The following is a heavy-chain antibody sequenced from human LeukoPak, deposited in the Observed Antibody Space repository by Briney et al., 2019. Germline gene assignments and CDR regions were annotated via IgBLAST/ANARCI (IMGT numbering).Heavy chain of an antibody. Sequence: GGSLRLSCAASRFTFSSYAMSWVRQAPGKGLEWVSAISGSGGNTYYADSVKGRFTISRDNSKNTLYLQMNSLRAEDTAVYYCAKDLLVVAGTLGAFDIWGQGTMVTVSS. CDR1: RFTFSSYA. CDR3: AKDLLVVAGTLGAFDI. D-gene: IGHD6-19*01. J-gene: IGHJ3*02. CDR2: ISGSGGNT. V-gene: IGHV3-23*01.